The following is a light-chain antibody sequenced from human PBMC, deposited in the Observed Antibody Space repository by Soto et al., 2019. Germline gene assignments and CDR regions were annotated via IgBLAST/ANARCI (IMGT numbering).Light chain of an antibody. CDR3: QTWGSGIQV. J-gene: IGLJ3*02. CDR1: SGHSDND. CDR2: VNSDGTH. V-gene: IGLV4-69*02. Sequence: QSVLTQSPSASASLGASVKLTCTLSSGHSDNDIAWHQQQPEKAPRYLMKVNSDGTHSKVDGIPDRFSGSSSGAERYLTISSLQSEDEADYHCQTWGSGIQVFGGGTKLTVL.